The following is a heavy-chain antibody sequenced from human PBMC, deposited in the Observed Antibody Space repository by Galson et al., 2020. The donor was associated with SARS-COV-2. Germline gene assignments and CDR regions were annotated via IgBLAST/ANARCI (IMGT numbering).Heavy chain of an antibody. CDR1: GFSLSTSGMC. V-gene: IGHV2-70*01. Sequence: SGPTLVKPTQTLTLTCTFSGFSLSTSGMCVSWIRQPPGKALEWLALIDWDDDKYYSTSLKTRLTISKDTSKNQVVLTMTNMDPVNTATYYCARMLVAGTFYYYYYYGMDVWGQGTTVTVSS. J-gene: IGHJ6*02. CDR2: IDWDDDK. D-gene: IGHD6-19*01. CDR3: ARMLVAGTFYYYYYYGMDV.